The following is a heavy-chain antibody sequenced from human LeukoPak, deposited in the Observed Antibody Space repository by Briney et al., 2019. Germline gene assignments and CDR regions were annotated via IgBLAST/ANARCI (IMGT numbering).Heavy chain of an antibody. Sequence: ETLSLTCAVYGGSFSGYYWSWVRQAPGKGLEWISVIYKAGNTYYADSVKGRFTISRDNSKNTLYLQMNSLRAEDTAVYYCAKMEGYYYDSSGYYFGYWGQGTLVTVSS. CDR2: IYKAGNT. V-gene: IGHV3-66*01. J-gene: IGHJ4*02. CDR3: AKMEGYYYDSSGYYFGY. CDR1: GGSFSGYY. D-gene: IGHD3-22*01.